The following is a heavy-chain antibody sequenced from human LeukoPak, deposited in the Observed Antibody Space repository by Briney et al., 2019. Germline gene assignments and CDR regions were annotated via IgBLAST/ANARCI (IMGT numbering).Heavy chain of an antibody. CDR1: GFTFSTYS. J-gene: IGHJ4*02. CDR3: ARDLGLYDYGGNIDY. V-gene: IGHV3-48*04. D-gene: IGHD4-23*01. Sequence: GGSLRLSCAASGFTFSTYSMNWVRQAPGKGLEWVSYTSGSSRTMYYADSVKGRFTISRDNAKKSLYLQMNSLRAEDTAVYYCARDLGLYDYGGNIDYWGQGTLVTVSS. CDR2: TSGSSRTM.